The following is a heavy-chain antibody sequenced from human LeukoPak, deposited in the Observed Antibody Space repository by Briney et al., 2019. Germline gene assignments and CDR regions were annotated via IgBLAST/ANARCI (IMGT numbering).Heavy chain of an antibody. CDR2: IYYSGST. D-gene: IGHD3-10*01. CDR3: AREVEAGPFDY. V-gene: IGHV4-39*07. J-gene: IGHJ4*02. Sequence: SETLSLTCTVSGGSISSSSYYWGWIRQPPGKGLEWIGSIYYSGSTYYNPSLKSRVTISVDTSKNQFSLKLSSVTAADTAVYYCAREVEAGPFDYWGQGTLVTVSS. CDR1: GGSISSSSYY.